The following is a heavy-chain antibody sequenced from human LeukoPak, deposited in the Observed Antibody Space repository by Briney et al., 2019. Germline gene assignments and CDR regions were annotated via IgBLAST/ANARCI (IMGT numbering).Heavy chain of an antibody. Sequence: PGGSLRLSCAASGFTVSSNYMSWVRQAPGKGLEWVSVIYSGGSIYYADSVKGRFTISRDNSKNTLYLQMNSLRAEDTAVYYCALGYCSSTSCYAGDYWGQGTLVTVSS. V-gene: IGHV3-53*01. D-gene: IGHD2-2*01. J-gene: IGHJ4*02. CDR3: ALGYCSSTSCYAGDY. CDR2: IYSGGSI. CDR1: GFTVSSNY.